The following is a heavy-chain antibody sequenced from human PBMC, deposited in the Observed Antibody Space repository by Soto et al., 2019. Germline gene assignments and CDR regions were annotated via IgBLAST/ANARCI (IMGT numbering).Heavy chain of an antibody. Sequence: PGGSLRLSCAASGVTFSNYGMSWVRQAPGKGLEWVSVISGSGGSTYYADSVKGRFTLSRDNSKNTVYLQMNSLRAEDTAVYYCAKDSPVGVPLLRDLHDWGQGTLVTVSS. D-gene: IGHD2-15*01. V-gene: IGHV3-23*01. CDR3: AKDSPVGVPLLRDLHD. CDR2: ISGSGGST. J-gene: IGHJ1*01. CDR1: GVTFSNYG.